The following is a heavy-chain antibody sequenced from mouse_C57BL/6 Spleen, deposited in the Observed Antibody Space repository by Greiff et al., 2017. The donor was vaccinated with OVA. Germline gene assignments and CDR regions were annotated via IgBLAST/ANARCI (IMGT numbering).Heavy chain of an antibody. D-gene: IGHD3-3*01. Sequence: VQLQQSGAELVRPGASVTLSCKASGSTFTDYEMHWVKQTPVHGLAWIGAIDPETGGTAYTQKFKGKAILTADKSSSTAYMELLSLTSEDSAVYYCTRRLGWGYFDYWGQGTTLTVSS. CDR3: TRRLGWGYFDY. V-gene: IGHV1-15*01. CDR2: IDPETGGT. CDR1: GSTFTDYE. J-gene: IGHJ2*01.